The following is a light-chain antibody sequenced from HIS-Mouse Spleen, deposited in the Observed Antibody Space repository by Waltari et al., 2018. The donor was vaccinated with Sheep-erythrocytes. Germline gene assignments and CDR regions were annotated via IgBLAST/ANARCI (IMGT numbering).Light chain of an antibody. V-gene: IGLV2-11*01. J-gene: IGLJ2*01. CDR3: CSYAGSTRV. CDR1: SSDAAGYNY. CDR2: DVS. Sequence: QSALTQPRSVSGSPGPPVTLAGTGTSSDAAGYNYVSWYHQHPGKAPNLMIYDVSKRPSGVLDRFSGSKSGNTASLTISGLQDEDEADYYCCSYAGSTRVFGGGTKLTVL.